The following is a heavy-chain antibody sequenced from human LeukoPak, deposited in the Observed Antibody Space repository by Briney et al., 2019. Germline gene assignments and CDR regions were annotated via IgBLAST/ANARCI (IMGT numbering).Heavy chain of an antibody. CDR1: GFTFSDYY. Sequence: PGGSLRLSCAASGFTFSDYYMSWIRQAPGKGLEWVSYISSSGSTIYYADSVKGRFTISRDNAKNSLYLQMNSLRAEDTAVYYCASDRGWYRSPTDYWGQGTLVTVSS. V-gene: IGHV3-11*04. CDR3: ASDRGWYRSPTDY. CDR2: ISSSGSTI. J-gene: IGHJ4*02. D-gene: IGHD6-19*01.